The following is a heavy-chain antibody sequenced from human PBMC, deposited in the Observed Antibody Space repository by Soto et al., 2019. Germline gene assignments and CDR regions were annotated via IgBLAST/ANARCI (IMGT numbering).Heavy chain of an antibody. V-gene: IGHV3-23*01. CDR2: ISATGGGT. J-gene: IGHJ4*02. D-gene: IGHD3-16*01. Sequence: GGSLRLSCVASGFKFSNYAMSWVRQAPGKGLEWVSLISATGGGTYYADSVKGRFTISRDNSHNTLYLQVHSLTAEDTAVYYCAKDRRAGGNPAFYFDFWGQGAQVTVSS. CDR1: GFKFSNYA. CDR3: AKDRRAGGNPAFYFDF.